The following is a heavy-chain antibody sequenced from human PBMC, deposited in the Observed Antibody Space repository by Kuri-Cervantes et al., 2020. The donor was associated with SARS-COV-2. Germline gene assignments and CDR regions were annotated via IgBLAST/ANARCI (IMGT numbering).Heavy chain of an antibody. CDR3: ARAYGFLRYIYYMDV. Sequence: SETLSLTCAVYGGSFSGYYWSWIRQPPGKGLEWIGEINHSGSTNYNPSLKSRVTISVDTSSKQFSLHLGSVTAADTAVYYCARAYGFLRYIYYMDVWGKGTTVTVSS. CDR1: GGSFSGYY. D-gene: IGHD4-17*01. CDR2: INHSGST. V-gene: IGHV4-34*01. J-gene: IGHJ6*03.